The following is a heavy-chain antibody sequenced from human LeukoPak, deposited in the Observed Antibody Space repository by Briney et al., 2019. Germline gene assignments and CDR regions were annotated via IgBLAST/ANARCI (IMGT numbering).Heavy chain of an antibody. Sequence: SETLSLTCTVSGGSISSYYWSWIRQPPGKGLEWIGYIYYSGSTNYNPSLKSRVTISVDTSKNQFSLKLSSVTAADTAVYYCARLVGATTLDYWGQGTLVTVSS. CDR1: GGSISSYY. V-gene: IGHV4-59*01. D-gene: IGHD1-26*01. CDR3: ARLVGATTLDY. J-gene: IGHJ4*02. CDR2: IYYSGST.